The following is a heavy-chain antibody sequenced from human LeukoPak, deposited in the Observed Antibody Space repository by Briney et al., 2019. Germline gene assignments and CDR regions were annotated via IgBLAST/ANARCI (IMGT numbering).Heavy chain of an antibody. Sequence: PGGSLRLSCSASGFTFSSYAVHWVRQAPGKGLEYVSTISANGDTTYYADSVKGRFTISRDNSKNTLYLQMSSLRSEDTAVYYCVRSSGSKYDYWGQGTLVTVSS. D-gene: IGHD3-22*01. CDR1: GFTFSSYA. V-gene: IGHV3-64D*06. CDR3: VRSSGSKYDY. CDR2: ISANGDTT. J-gene: IGHJ4*02.